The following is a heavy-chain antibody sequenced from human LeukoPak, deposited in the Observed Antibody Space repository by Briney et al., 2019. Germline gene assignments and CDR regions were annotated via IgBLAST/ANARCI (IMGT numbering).Heavy chain of an antibody. Sequence: GGSLRLSCAASGFTFNSYGIHGVRQAPGKGLEWVAVIWHDGSNKYYADSVKGRFTISRDNSKNTLYLQMNSLRAEDTAVSYCAKAAGYSSGWPFEYWGQGTLVTVSS. CDR2: IWHDGSNK. D-gene: IGHD6-19*01. J-gene: IGHJ4*02. CDR1: GFTFNSYG. CDR3: AKAAGYSSGWPFEY. V-gene: IGHV3-33*06.